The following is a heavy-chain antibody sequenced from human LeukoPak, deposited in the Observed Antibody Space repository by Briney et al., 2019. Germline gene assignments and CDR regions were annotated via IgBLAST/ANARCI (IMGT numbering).Heavy chain of an antibody. Sequence: SETLSLTCTVSGGSISSGDYYWRWIRQPPGKGLEWIGYIYYSGSTYYNPSLKSRVTISVDTSKNQFSLKLSSVTAADTAVYYCARDSGRVRGVKVDYWGQGTLVTVSS. CDR3: ARDSGRVRGVKVDY. CDR1: GGSISSGDYY. D-gene: IGHD3-10*01. J-gene: IGHJ4*02. CDR2: IYYSGST. V-gene: IGHV4-30-4*08.